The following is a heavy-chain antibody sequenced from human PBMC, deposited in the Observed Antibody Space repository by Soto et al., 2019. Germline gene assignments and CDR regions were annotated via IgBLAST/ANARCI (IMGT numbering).Heavy chain of an antibody. CDR2: MYNSGSA. V-gene: IGHV4-59*12. CDR1: GGSLSSYY. CDR3: ARELRAHPSGS. D-gene: IGHD3-10*01. Sequence: SETLSLTCTVSGGSLSSYYWSWIRQPPGKGLEWVGYMYNSGSANYNPSLKSRVTISADRSKNQFSLKLSSVTAADTAVYYCARELRAHPSGSWGQGTLVTVSS. J-gene: IGHJ4*02.